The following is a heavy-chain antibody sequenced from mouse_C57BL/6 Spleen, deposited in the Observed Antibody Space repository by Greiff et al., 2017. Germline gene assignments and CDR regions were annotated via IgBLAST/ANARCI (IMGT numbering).Heavy chain of an antibody. CDR3: ARRRGSSYLYAMDY. CDR1: GYSFTDYN. D-gene: IGHD1-1*01. Sequence: VQLKESGPELVKPGASVKISCKASGYSFTDYNMNWVKQSNGKSLEWIGVINPNYGTTSYNQKFKGKATLTVDQSSSTAYMQLNSLTSEDSAVYYCARRRGSSYLYAMDYWGQGTSVTVSS. V-gene: IGHV1-39*01. J-gene: IGHJ4*01. CDR2: INPNYGTT.